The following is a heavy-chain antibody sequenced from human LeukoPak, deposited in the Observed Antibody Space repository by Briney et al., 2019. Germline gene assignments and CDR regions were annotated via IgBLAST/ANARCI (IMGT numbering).Heavy chain of an antibody. CDR1: GFTFSSYG. J-gene: IGHJ4*02. CDR3: AKGEERTSHMYYFDY. CDR2: ISYDGSNK. D-gene: IGHD2-2*01. Sequence: GRSLRLSCAASGFTFSSYGMHWVRQAPGKGLEWVAVISYDGSNKYYADSVKGRFTISRDNSKNTLYLQMNSLRAEDTAVYYCAKGEERTSHMYYFDYWGQGTLVTVSS. V-gene: IGHV3-30*18.